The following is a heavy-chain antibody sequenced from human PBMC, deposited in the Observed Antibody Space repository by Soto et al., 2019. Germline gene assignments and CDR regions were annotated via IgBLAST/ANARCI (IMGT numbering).Heavy chain of an antibody. CDR2: IWPGGSET. CDR3: AIGGDWYFFDI. J-gene: IGHJ3*02. CDR1: GYSFTNYW. V-gene: IGHV5-51*01. D-gene: IGHD2-21*02. Sequence: GESLKISCQASGYSFTNYWIGWVRQMPGKGLEWMGSIWPGGSETRYNPSFQGQVTISADKSISTAYLQWSSLKASDTAMYYCAIGGDWYFFDIWAQGTMVTVSS.